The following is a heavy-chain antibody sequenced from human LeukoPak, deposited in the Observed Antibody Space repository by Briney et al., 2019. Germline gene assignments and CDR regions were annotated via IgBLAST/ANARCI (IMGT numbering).Heavy chain of an antibody. CDR3: ATVGPQLELRT. J-gene: IGHJ4*02. V-gene: IGHV1-46*01. D-gene: IGHD1-7*01. Sequence: ASVKVSCKASGYTFTSYYMHWVRQAPGQGLEWMGLINPSGSSTIYAQKFQGRVTMTEDTSTDTAYMELSSLRSEDTAVYYCATVGPQLELRTWGQGTLVTVSS. CDR1: GYTFTSYY. CDR2: INPSGSST.